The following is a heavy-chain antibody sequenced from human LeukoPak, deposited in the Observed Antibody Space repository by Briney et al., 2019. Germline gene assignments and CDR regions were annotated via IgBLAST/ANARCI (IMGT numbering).Heavy chain of an antibody. D-gene: IGHD2-2*01. CDR1: GYAFTSYD. Sequence: ASVKVSCKASGYAFTSYDINWVRQATGQGLEWMGWMNPNSGNTGYAQKFQGRVTMTRNTSISTAYMELSSLRSEDTAVYYCARGKVRRPNWFDPWGEGTLVTVSS. CDR3: ARGKVRRPNWFDP. V-gene: IGHV1-8*01. J-gene: IGHJ5*02. CDR2: MNPNSGNT.